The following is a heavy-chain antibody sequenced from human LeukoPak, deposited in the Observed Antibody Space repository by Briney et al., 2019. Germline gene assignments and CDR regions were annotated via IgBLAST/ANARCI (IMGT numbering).Heavy chain of an antibody. CDR2: ISGSGGST. J-gene: IGHJ4*02. CDR1: GFTFSSYA. Sequence: GGSLRLSCAASGFTFSSYAMSWVRQAPGKGLEWVSAISGSGGSTYYADSVKGRFTISRDNSMNTLYLRLNSLRPEDTAVYHCAKGISVASEFDYWGQGTLVTVSS. V-gene: IGHV3-23*01. D-gene: IGHD6-19*01. CDR3: AKGISVASEFDY.